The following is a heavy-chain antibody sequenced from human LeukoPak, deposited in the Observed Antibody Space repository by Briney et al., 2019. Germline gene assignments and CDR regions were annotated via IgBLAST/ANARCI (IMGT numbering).Heavy chain of an antibody. CDR2: ISYDGSNK. Sequence: PGRSLRLSCAASGFTFSSYGMHWVRQAPGKGLEWVAVISYDGSNKYYADSVKGRFTISRDNSKNTLYLQMNSLRAEDTTLYYCAKDRPRRYCSSTSCFKTYYYYGMDVWGQGTTVTVSS. CDR1: GFTFSSYG. CDR3: AKDRPRRYCSSTSCFKTYYYYGMDV. D-gene: IGHD2-2*01. J-gene: IGHJ6*02. V-gene: IGHV3-30*18.